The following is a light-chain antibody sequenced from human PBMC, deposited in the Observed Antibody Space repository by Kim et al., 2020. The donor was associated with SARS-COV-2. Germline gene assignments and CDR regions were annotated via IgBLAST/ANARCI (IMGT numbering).Light chain of an antibody. Sequence: SASVGDRATITGRASQGISKDLAWYQQKPGNAPKLLIFAASALQSGVPTRFSGSGSGTDFTLTISSLQPEDVATYYCQKYNGAPWTFGQGTKLEI. CDR2: AAS. CDR1: QGISKD. V-gene: IGKV1-27*01. J-gene: IGKJ1*01. CDR3: QKYNGAPWT.